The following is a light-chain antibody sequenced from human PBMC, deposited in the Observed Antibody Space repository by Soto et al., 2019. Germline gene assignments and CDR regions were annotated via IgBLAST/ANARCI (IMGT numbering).Light chain of an antibody. V-gene: IGLV2-23*01. J-gene: IGLJ2*01. CDR2: EGS. CDR1: SSDVGSYNL. CDR3: CSYAGSSTVV. Sequence: QSVLTQPASVSGSPGQSITISCTGTSSDVGSYNLVSWYQQHPGKAPKLIIYEGSKRPSRVSNRFSGSKSGNTASLTNSGLQAEDEADYYCCSYAGSSTVVFGGGTKLTVL.